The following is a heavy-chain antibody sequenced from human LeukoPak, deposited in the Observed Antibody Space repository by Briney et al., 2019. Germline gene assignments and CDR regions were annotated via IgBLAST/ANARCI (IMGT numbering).Heavy chain of an antibody. V-gene: IGHV3-7*01. CDR2: INEDGSAK. J-gene: IGHJ4*02. D-gene: IGHD5-24*01. Sequence: PGGSLRLSCAASGFTHSSSWMSWVRQAPGKGLEWGANINEDGSAKYYVDSVKGRFTISRDNAKRSLDLQVNSLRAEDTAVYYCTRSRRDGNDYWGQGTLVTVSS. CDR1: GFTHSSSW. CDR3: TRSRRDGNDY.